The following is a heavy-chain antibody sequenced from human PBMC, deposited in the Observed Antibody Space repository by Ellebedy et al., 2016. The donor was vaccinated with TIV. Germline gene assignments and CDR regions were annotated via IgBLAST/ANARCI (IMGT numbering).Heavy chain of an antibody. V-gene: IGHV1-46*01. CDR3: ARGGSGTDWYFDL. CDR2: INPDGGSR. D-gene: IGHD6-13*01. CDR1: GYTFTSYF. Sequence: ASVKVSCKASGYTFTSYFMHWVRQAPGQGLEWMGIINPDGGSRSYAQKIQGRVTMTRDTSTSTVYMELTSLRSEDTAVYYCARGGSGTDWYFDLWGRGTLVTVSS. J-gene: IGHJ2*01.